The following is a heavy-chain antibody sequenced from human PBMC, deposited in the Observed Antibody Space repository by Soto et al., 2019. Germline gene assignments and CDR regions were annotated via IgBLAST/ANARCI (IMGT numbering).Heavy chain of an antibody. CDR2: ISSSSFSI. V-gene: IGHV3-21*01. CDR3: ARNESSNIYGMEV. J-gene: IGHJ6*02. Sequence: PGGSLRLSCAASGFTFSSYSMNWVRQAPGKGLEWVSSISSSSFSINYADSVKGRFSISRDNAQNSLHLQMNNLRAEDTAVYYCARNESSNIYGMEVWGQGTTVTVSS. D-gene: IGHD6-6*01. CDR1: GFTFSSYS.